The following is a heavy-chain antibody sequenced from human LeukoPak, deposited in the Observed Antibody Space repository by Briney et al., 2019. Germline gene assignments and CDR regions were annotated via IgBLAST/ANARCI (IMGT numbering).Heavy chain of an antibody. J-gene: IGHJ4*02. D-gene: IGHD3-10*01. V-gene: IGHV3-21*01. CDR1: GFTFSSYA. CDR3: AREMSGSGMTY. Sequence: PGGSLRLSCAASGFTFSSYARSWFRQAPGKVLEWVSLISSTGTYTYYADSVKGRFTISTDNAKNSLILYMSNLRVEDTAVYYCAREMSGSGMTYWGQGTQVTVSS. CDR2: ISSTGTYT.